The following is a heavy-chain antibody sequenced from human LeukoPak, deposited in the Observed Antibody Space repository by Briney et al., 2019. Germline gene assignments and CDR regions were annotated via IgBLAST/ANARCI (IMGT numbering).Heavy chain of an antibody. CDR3: SRGRLFGDY. CDR2: ISGSGGSI. CDR1: GFTFSSYA. J-gene: IGHJ4*02. Sequence: GGSLRLSCAASGFTFSSYAMSWVRQAPGKGLEWVSYISGSGGSIYYTDSVKGRFTISRDNAKNSLFLRMNSLRAEDTAVYYCSRGRLFGDYWGQGALVTVSS. D-gene: IGHD3-16*01. V-gene: IGHV3-48*03.